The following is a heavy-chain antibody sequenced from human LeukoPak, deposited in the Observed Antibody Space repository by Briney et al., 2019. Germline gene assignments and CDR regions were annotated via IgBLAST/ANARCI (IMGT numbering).Heavy chain of an antibody. Sequence: PGGSLRLSCAASGFTVSSNYMSWVRQAPGKGLEWVSVIYSGGSTYYADSVKGRFTIPRDNSKNTLYLQMNSLRAEDTAVYYCARDSSGYNTWFDPWGQGTLVTVSS. V-gene: IGHV3-53*01. D-gene: IGHD3-22*01. CDR3: ARDSSGYNTWFDP. CDR1: GFTVSSNY. J-gene: IGHJ5*02. CDR2: IYSGGST.